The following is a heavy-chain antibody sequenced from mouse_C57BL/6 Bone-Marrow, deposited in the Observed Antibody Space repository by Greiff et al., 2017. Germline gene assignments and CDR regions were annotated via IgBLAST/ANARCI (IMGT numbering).Heavy chain of an antibody. CDR1: GYTFTSYW. CDR3: AGSYYSNCGFAY. Sequence: QVQLQQPGAELVKPGASVKLSCKASGYTFTSYWMQWVKQRPGQGLEWIGEIDPSDSYTNYNQKFKGKATLTVDTSSSTAYMQLSSLTSEGSAVYYWAGSYYSNCGFAYWGQGTLVTVSA. J-gene: IGHJ3*01. D-gene: IGHD2-5*01. CDR2: IDPSDSYT. V-gene: IGHV1-50*01.